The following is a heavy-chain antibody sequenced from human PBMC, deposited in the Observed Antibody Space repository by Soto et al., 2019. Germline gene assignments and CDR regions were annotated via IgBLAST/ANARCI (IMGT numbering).Heavy chain of an antibody. V-gene: IGHV4-30-4*01. J-gene: IGHJ6*02. CDR3: ARVSGWNYYYGMDV. CDR1: GGSISSGDYY. Sequence: PSETLSLTCTVSGGSISSGDYYWSWIRQPPGKGLEWIGYIYYSGSTYYNPSLKSRVTISVDTSKNQFSLKLSSVTAADTAVYYCARVSGWNYYYGMDVWGQGTTVTVSS. CDR2: IYYSGST. D-gene: IGHD6-25*01.